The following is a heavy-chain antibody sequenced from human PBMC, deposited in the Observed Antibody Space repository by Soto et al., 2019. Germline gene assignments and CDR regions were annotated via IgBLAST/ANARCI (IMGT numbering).Heavy chain of an antibody. D-gene: IGHD2-21*02. CDR2: ISAYNGNT. CDR3: SRDKCGGDCYIEDYYYYYGMDV. Sequence: GASVKVSCKASGYTFTSYGISWVRQAPGQGLEWMGWISAYNGNTNYAQKLQGRVTMTTDTSTSTAYMDLRSLRSDDTAVYYCSRDKCGGDCYIEDYYYYYGMDVWGQGTTVTVSS. CDR1: GYTFTSYG. J-gene: IGHJ6*02. V-gene: IGHV1-18*01.